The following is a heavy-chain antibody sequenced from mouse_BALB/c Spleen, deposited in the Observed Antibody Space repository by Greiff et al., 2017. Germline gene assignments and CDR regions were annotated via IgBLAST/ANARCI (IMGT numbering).Heavy chain of an antibody. CDR1: GYTFTSYW. J-gene: IGHJ4*01. V-gene: IGHV1-69*02. D-gene: IGHD2-1*01. CDR2: LDPSDSYT. Sequence: QVQLQQPGAELVKPGASVKLSCKASGYTFTSYWMHWVKQRPGHGLAWIGELDPSDSYTNYNQNFKVKATLTVDKSSSPAYMQLSSLTSEDSAVYYWAKGGGKGCMDYGGQGTSVTGSA. CDR3: AKGGGKGCMDY.